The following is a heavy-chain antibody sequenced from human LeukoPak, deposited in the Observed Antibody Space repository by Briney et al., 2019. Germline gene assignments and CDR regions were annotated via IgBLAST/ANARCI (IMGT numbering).Heavy chain of an antibody. Sequence: GGSLRLSCAASGFTFSSYSMNWVRQAPGKGLEWVSSISSSSSYIYYADSVKGRFTISRDNAKNSLYLQMNRLRAEDTAVYYCARDRRGYDFWSGYDYWGQGTLVTVSS. CDR1: GFTFSSYS. CDR3: ARDRRGYDFWSGYDY. J-gene: IGHJ4*02. CDR2: ISSSSSYI. D-gene: IGHD3-3*01. V-gene: IGHV3-21*01.